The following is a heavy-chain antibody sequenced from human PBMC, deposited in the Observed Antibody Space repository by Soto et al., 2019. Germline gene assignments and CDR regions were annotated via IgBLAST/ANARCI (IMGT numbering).Heavy chain of an antibody. J-gene: IGHJ4*02. CDR1: GFSLSSTRVA. CDR2: IYWDDDK. Sequence: ITLKESGPTLVKPTQTLTLTCTFSGFSLSSTRVAVGWIRQPPGKALEWLALIYWDDDKRYSPFLKSRHNFTKDTAKNPVGLTMNNMDPADTATYYCAHSVVAGLGYYFDYWGQETLVTVSS. V-gene: IGHV2-5*02. CDR3: AHSVVAGLGYYFDY. D-gene: IGHD6-19*01.